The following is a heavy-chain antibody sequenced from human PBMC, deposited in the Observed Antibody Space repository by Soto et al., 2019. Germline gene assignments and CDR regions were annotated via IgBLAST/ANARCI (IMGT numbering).Heavy chain of an antibody. Sequence: PGGSLRLSCASSGFPFSSYAMSWVRQAPGKGLEWVSAISGSGGTTYYADSVKGRFTFSRDNSKNTLYLQMNSLRAEDTAVYYCAKTANGWFSAFDIWGQGTMVTVSS. CDR3: AKTANGWFSAFDI. D-gene: IGHD6-19*01. J-gene: IGHJ3*02. CDR1: GFPFSSYA. CDR2: ISGSGGTT. V-gene: IGHV3-23*01.